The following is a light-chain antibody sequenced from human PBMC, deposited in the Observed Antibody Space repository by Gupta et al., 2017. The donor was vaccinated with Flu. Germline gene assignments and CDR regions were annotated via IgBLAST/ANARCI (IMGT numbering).Light chain of an antibody. CDR1: QSLVHSDGNTY. J-gene: IGKJ2*01. CDR2: QTS. V-gene: IGKV2-24*01. CDR3: MQGTQFPYT. Sequence: DIVLTQTPLSSPVTLGQPASIPCRSSQSLVHSDGNTYLNWLQQRPGQPPRLLIYQTSTRFSGVPDRFSGSGTGTDFTLKISRVEAEDVGIYYCMQGTQFPYTFGQGTKLEIK.